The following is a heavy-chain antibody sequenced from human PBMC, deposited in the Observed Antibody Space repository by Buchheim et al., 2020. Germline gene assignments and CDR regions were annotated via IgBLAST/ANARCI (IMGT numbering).Heavy chain of an antibody. V-gene: IGHV4-34*01. Sequence: QVQLQQWGAGLLKPSETLSLTCAVYGGSFSGYYWSWIRQPPGKGLEWIGEINHSGSTNYNPSLKSRVTISVDTSKNQFSLKLSSVTAADTAVYYCARDRKLILYWWGFSSGMDVWGQGTT. CDR1: GGSFSGYY. J-gene: IGHJ6*02. CDR2: INHSGST. CDR3: ARDRKLILYWWGFSSGMDV. D-gene: IGHD2-8*02.